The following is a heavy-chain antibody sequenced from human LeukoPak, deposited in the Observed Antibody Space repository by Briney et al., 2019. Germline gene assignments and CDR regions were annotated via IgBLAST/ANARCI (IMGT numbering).Heavy chain of an antibody. J-gene: IGHJ2*01. CDR3: ARKAVAGTEWYFDL. CDR1: GFSLSTSGMC. CDR2: IDWDDDK. Sequence: SGPTLVNPTQTLTLTCTFSGFSLSTSGMCVSWIRQPPGKALEWLALIDWDDDKYYSTSLKTRLTISKDTSKNPLVLTMTNMDPVHTATYYCARKAVAGTEWYFDLWGRGTLVTVSS. V-gene: IGHV2-70*01. D-gene: IGHD6-19*01.